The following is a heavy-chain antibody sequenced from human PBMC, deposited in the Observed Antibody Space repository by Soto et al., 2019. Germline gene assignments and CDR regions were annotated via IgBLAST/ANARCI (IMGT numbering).Heavy chain of an antibody. CDR2: ISGGGETT. CDR1: GFTFSSYA. Sequence: EVQLLESGGGLVQPGGSLRLSCAASGFTFSSYAMWWVRQAPGKGLECVSAISGGGETTYYADSVKGRFTISRDNSKNTLYLQTKSLRAEDTAVYYCAFNSGSGSYYFDYWGQGTLVTFSS. CDR3: AFNSGSGSYYFDY. V-gene: IGHV3-23*01. J-gene: IGHJ4*02. D-gene: IGHD3-10*01.